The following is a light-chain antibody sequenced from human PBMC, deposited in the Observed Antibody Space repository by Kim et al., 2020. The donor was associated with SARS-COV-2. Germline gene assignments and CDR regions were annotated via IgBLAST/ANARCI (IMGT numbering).Light chain of an antibody. CDR2: KVS. CDR3: MQGAHWPIT. J-gene: IGKJ5*01. Sequence: DAVMTQSPLSLPVTLGQPASISCRSSQSLVYSDGNTYLSWFQQRPGQSPRRLIYKVSNRDSGVPDKFSGSGSGTDFTLKISRVEAEDVGLYYCMQGAHWPITFGQGTRLEIK. V-gene: IGKV2-30*01. CDR1: QSLVYSDGNTY.